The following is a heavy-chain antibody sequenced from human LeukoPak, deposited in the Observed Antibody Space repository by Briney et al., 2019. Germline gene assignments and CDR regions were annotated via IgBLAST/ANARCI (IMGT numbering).Heavy chain of an antibody. CDR3: ARDPIAVAGTGAFDI. CDR2: IYSGGST. Sequence: GGSLRLSCAASGFTVSSNCMSWVRQAPGKGLEWVSVIYSGGSTYYADSVKGRFTISRDNSKNTLYLQMNSLRAEDTAVYYCARDPIAVAGTGAFDIWGQGTMVTVSS. J-gene: IGHJ3*02. V-gene: IGHV3-53*01. CDR1: GFTVSSNC. D-gene: IGHD6-19*01.